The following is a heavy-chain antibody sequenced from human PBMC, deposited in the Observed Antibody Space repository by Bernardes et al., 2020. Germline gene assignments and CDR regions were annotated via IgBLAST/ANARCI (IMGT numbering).Heavy chain of an antibody. Sequence: GGSLRLSCAASGFTFSSYWMHWVRQAPGKGLVWVSRVNSDGSSTTYADSVKGRFTISRDNAKNTLYLQMNRLRAEDTAVYYCARGGFDSYSGSCLSAFGYWGQGALVTGSS. CDR2: VNSDGSST. J-gene: IGHJ4*02. CDR3: ARGGFDSYSGSCLSAFGY. CDR1: GFTFSSYW. D-gene: IGHD6-6*01. V-gene: IGHV3-74*03.